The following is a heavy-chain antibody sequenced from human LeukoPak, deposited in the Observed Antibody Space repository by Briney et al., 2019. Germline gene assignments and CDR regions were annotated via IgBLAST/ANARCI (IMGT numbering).Heavy chain of an antibody. Sequence: GGSLRLSSAASGFTFSSYAMSWVRQAPGKGLEWVSAISGSGGSTYYAGSVKGRFTIARDNSKNTLHLQMNSLRDEDTAVYYCAKEAVAGDYFDYWGQGTLVTVSS. J-gene: IGHJ4*02. D-gene: IGHD6-19*01. CDR1: GFTFSSYA. CDR3: AKEAVAGDYFDY. CDR2: ISGSGGST. V-gene: IGHV3-23*01.